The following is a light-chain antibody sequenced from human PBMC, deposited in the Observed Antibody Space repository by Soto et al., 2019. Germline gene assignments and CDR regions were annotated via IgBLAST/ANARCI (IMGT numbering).Light chain of an antibody. J-gene: IGLJ3*02. CDR1: SCDVGGYNY. CDR3: CSYAGSSFWV. CDR2: DVS. Sequence: QSALTQPRSVSGSPGQSVTISCTGTSCDVGGYNYVSWYQQHPGKAPKLMIYDVSKRPSGVPDRFSGSKSGNTASLTISGLQAEDEADYYCCSYAGSSFWVFGGGTKLTVL. V-gene: IGLV2-11*01.